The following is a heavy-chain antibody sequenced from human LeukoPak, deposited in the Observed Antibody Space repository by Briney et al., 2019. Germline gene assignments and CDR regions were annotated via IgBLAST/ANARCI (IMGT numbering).Heavy chain of an antibody. CDR1: GGSFSGYY. J-gene: IGHJ4*02. D-gene: IGHD3-16*01. CDR2: INHSGST. CDR3: ARHYGP. V-gene: IGHV4-34*01. Sequence: SETLSLTCAVYGGSFSGYYWSWIRQPPGKGLEWIGEINHSGSTNYNPSLKSRVTISADTSKNQFSLKLNSVTATDTAVYYCARHYGPWGQGTLVTVSS.